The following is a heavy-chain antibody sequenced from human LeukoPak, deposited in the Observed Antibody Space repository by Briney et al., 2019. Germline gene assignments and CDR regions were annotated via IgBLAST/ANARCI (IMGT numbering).Heavy chain of an antibody. CDR3: ARGDAYALNY. CDR2: INSDGTTT. V-gene: IGHV3-74*01. Sequence: PGGSLRLSCAASGFTFSSYWMHWVRQGPGKGLVWVSRINSDGTTTAYADSVKGRFTISRDNAKSTLYLQMNSLRAEDTAVYYCARGDAYALNYWGQGTLATVSS. D-gene: IGHD2-2*01. J-gene: IGHJ4*02. CDR1: GFTFSSYW.